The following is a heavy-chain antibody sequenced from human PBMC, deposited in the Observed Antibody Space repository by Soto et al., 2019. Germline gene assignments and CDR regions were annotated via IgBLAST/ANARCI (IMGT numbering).Heavy chain of an antibody. Sequence: QVVLVQSGTEVKKPGASVKVSCKSFGYPFSAFYIHWVRQAPGQGLEWLGWINPNSGGTKYAQMFQGRVTMTRDTSTNTTYLEVTSLRSDDSAMYFCARAPPPRVAAADFAYWGQGTLLIVSS. CDR2: INPNSGGT. V-gene: IGHV1-2*02. D-gene: IGHD2-2*01. CDR3: ARAPPPRVAAADFAY. CDR1: GYPFSAFY. J-gene: IGHJ4*02.